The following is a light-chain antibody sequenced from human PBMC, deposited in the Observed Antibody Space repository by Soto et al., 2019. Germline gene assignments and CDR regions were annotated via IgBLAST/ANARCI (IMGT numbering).Light chain of an antibody. J-gene: IGLJ1*01. CDR1: SRDVGAFYY. V-gene: IGLV2-14*03. Sequence: QSALAQPASVSGSPGQAITISCSGTSRDVGAFYYVSWYQQHPGKAPKLMIYDVSNRPSGVSNRFSGSKSGNTASLTISGLRAEDEADYYCNSYTSNNTYVFGTGTKVTVL. CDR3: NSYTSNNTYV. CDR2: DVS.